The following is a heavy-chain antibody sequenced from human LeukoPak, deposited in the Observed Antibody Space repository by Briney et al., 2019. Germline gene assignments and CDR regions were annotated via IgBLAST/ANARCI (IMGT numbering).Heavy chain of an antibody. V-gene: IGHV3-74*01. CDR3: ARGYCSGGSCYFDY. D-gene: IGHD2-15*01. J-gene: IGHJ4*02. Sequence: PGGSLRLSCAASGFXFSSHYIHWVRQAPGKGLVWVSRINSDGSSTNYADSVKGRFTISGDNAKNTLFLQMNSLRAEDTAVYYCARGYCSGGSCYFDYWGQGTLVTVSS. CDR2: INSDGSST. CDR1: GFXFSSHY.